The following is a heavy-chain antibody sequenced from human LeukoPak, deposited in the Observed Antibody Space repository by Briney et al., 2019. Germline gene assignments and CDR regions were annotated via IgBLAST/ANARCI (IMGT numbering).Heavy chain of an antibody. V-gene: IGHV3-30*18. D-gene: IGHD6-19*01. Sequence: GRSLRLSCAASGFTFSRNGMHWVRQAPGKGLEWGAVISYDGSKEYYADSVKGRFTISRDNSRNTLYVQMNSLRAEDAAVYYCAKEYSSGWYYFDNWGQGTLVTVSS. J-gene: IGHJ4*02. CDR1: GFTFSRNG. CDR3: AKEYSSGWYYFDN. CDR2: ISYDGSKE.